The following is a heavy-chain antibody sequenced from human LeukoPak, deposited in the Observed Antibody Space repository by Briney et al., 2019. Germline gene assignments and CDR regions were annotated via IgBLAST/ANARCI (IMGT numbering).Heavy chain of an antibody. V-gene: IGHV3-74*01. CDR1: GFTFINHW. D-gene: IGHD6-13*01. CDR2: INSAESST. J-gene: IGHJ3*02. Sequence: GGSLRLSCAASGFTFINHWMHWARQAPGKGLVWVARINSAESSTNYADSVKGRFTISRDNAKNTLYLQMNNLGAADTAVYYCARDLGYSSSPDAFDIWGQGTMVTVSS. CDR3: ARDLGYSSSPDAFDI.